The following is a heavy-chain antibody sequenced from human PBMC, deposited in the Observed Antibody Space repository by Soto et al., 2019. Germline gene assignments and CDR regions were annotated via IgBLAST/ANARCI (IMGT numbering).Heavy chain of an antibody. CDR1: GGSISSGDYY. CDR2: IYYSGST. Sequence: QVQLQESGPGLVKPSQTLSLTCTVSGGSISSGDYYWSWIRQPPGKGLEWIGYIYYSGSTYYNPSLKSRVTISVDTSKNQFSLKLSSVTAADTAVYYCARDSGVGYRSGGSCRPFDYWGQGTLVTVSS. V-gene: IGHV4-30-4*01. CDR3: ARDSGVGYRSGGSCRPFDY. D-gene: IGHD2-15*01. J-gene: IGHJ4*02.